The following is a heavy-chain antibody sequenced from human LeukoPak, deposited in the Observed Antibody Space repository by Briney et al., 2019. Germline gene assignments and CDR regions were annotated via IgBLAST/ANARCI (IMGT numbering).Heavy chain of an antibody. CDR1: GYTFTSYY. D-gene: IGHD3-3*01. J-gene: IGHJ6*03. V-gene: IGHV1-46*01. CDR3: ARADPITIFGVASNYYYMDV. Sequence: ASVKVSCKASGYTFTSYYMHWVRQAPGQGLECMGIINPSGGSTSYAQKFQGRVTMTRDMSTSTVYMELSSLRSEDTAVYYCARADPITIFGVASNYYYMDVWGKGTTVTVSS. CDR2: INPSGGST.